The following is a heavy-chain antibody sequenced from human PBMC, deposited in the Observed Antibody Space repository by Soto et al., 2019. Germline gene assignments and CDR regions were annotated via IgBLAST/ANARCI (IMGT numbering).Heavy chain of an antibody. V-gene: IGHV4-39*01. J-gene: IGHJ4*02. CDR3: GRVMIGTSRHTDSDY. CDR2: IDYNGVT. D-gene: IGHD2-2*01. CDR1: GASISSRDYY. Sequence: SETLSLTCSVSGASISSRDYYWGWIRRTPGKGLEWIGNIDYNGVTYYNPSLKSRVTVSKDTSKNQFSLKVASVTAADTAIYYCGRVMIGTSRHTDSDYWGQGTQVTVSS.